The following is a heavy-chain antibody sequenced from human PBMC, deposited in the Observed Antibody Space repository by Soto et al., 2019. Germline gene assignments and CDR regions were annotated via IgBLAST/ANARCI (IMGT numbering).Heavy chain of an antibody. Sequence: SETLSLTCTVSGGSITSGGHYWSWIRQHPGKGLEWIGYFYYSGGTYYNPSLESRLTISVDTSKNQFSLKLTSVTAADTAVYYCARGLYTSSTSYFDYWGQGTLVTVSS. V-gene: IGHV4-31*03. D-gene: IGHD6-6*01. J-gene: IGHJ4*02. CDR2: FYYSGGT. CDR1: GGSITSGGHY. CDR3: ARGLYTSSTSYFDY.